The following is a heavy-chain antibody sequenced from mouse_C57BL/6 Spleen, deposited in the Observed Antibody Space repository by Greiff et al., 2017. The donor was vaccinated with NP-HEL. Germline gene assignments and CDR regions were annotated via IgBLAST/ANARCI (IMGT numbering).Heavy chain of an antibody. J-gene: IGHJ4*01. CDR3: ARDYSNYFYAMDY. CDR1: GYAFSSYW. Sequence: QVQLKQSGAELVKPGASVKISCKASGYAFSSYWMNWVKQRPGKGLEWIGQIYPGDGDTNYNGKFKGKATLTADKSSSTAYMQLSSLTSEDSAVYFCARDYSNYFYAMDYWGQGTSVTVSS. D-gene: IGHD2-5*01. V-gene: IGHV1-80*01. CDR2: IYPGDGDT.